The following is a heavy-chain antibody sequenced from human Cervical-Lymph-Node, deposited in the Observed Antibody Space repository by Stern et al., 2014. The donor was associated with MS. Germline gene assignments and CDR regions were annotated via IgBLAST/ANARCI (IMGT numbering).Heavy chain of an antibody. D-gene: IGHD1-14*01. CDR1: GFTFGDYA. J-gene: IGHJ4*02. CDR3: SRSTTPDDY. Sequence: EVQLVESGGGLAQPGRSLRLSCTASGFTFGDYAMSWYRQAPGKGLEWIGLLRSKDFGETTQYAATVKCSCPHSREDFKSIDSLQMNSLRSEDTAVYYCSRSTTPDDYWGQGTLVTVSS. CDR2: LRSKDFGETT. V-gene: IGHV3-49*03.